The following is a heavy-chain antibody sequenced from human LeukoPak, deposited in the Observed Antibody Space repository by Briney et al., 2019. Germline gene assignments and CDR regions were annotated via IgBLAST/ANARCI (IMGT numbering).Heavy chain of an antibody. J-gene: IGHJ4*02. CDR2: ISGSGGST. Sequence: GGSLRLSCAASGFTFSSYAMSWVRQAPGKGLEWVSAISGSGGSTYYADSVKGRFTISRANSKHTPFLQMNRIGAEAAAYYYSAKDPTWFGELLMVRKYCGYWEQGPLVPVSS. CDR1: GFTFSSYA. V-gene: IGHV3-23*01. CDR3: AKDPTWFGELLMVRKYCGY. D-gene: IGHD3-10*01.